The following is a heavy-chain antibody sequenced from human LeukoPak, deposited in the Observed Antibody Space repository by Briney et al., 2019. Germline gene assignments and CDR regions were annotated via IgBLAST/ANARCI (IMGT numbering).Heavy chain of an antibody. CDR2: ISGSGGST. Sequence: GGSLRLSCAASGFTFSSYAMSWVRQAPGKGLEWVSAISGSGGSTYYADSVKGRFTISRDNSKNTLYLQMNSLRAEDTAVYYCAKGTDSSGYYGYYYYYMDVWGKGTTVTVSS. V-gene: IGHV3-23*01. D-gene: IGHD3-22*01. J-gene: IGHJ6*03. CDR3: AKGTDSSGYYGYYYYYMDV. CDR1: GFTFSSYA.